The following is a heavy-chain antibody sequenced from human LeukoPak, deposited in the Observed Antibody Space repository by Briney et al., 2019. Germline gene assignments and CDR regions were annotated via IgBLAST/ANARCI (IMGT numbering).Heavy chain of an antibody. V-gene: IGHV3-23*01. J-gene: IGHJ4*02. CDR3: ARAPRDCADECYTGYCDN. CDR1: GFTFSTYA. D-gene: IGHD2-21*01. CDR2: IGGGGRDT. Sequence: GGSLRLSCAASGFTFSTYAMSWVRQAPGKGLEWLSTIGGGGRDTFYADSVKGRFTVSRDNTEKTVSLQMNSLRDEDTALYYCARAPRDCADECYTGYCDNWGQGTLVTVSS.